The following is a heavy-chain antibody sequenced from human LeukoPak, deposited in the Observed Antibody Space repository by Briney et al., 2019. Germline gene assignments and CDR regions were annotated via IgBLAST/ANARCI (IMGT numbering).Heavy chain of an antibody. Sequence: SSETLSLTCTVSGGSISSGDYYWSWIRQLPGKGLEWIGYIYYSGSTYYNPSLKSRVTISVDTSKNQFSLKLSSVTAADTAVYYCARAVDYNWFDPWGQGTLVTVSS. V-gene: IGHV4-30-4*01. CDR3: ARAVDYNWFDP. CDR2: IYYSGST. J-gene: IGHJ5*02. CDR1: GGSISSGDYY. D-gene: IGHD4/OR15-4a*01.